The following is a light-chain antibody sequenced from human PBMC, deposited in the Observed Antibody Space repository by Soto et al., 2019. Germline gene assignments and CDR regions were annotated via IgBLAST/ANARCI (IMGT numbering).Light chain of an antibody. V-gene: IGKV3D-15*01. Sequence: EIVMTQSPATLSVSPWERATLSCRASQSVSSNLAWYQQKPGQAPKFLIYGVSSRATGIPDRFSGSGSGTDFTLTISRLEPEDVAAYYCQKYNSAPLNFGGGTKVDIK. CDR1: QSVSSN. CDR3: QKYNSAPLN. CDR2: GVS. J-gene: IGKJ4*01.